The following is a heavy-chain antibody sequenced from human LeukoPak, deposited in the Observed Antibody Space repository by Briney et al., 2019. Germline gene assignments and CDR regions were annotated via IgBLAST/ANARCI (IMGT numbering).Heavy chain of an antibody. CDR3: ARDRSGSYYYYYGMDV. CDR2: INSDGSST. CDR1: GFSFSSYW. Sequence: GGSLRLSCAASGFSFSSYWMHWVRQAPGKGLVWVSRINSDGSSTIYADSVKGRFTISRDNAKNTLYLQMNSLRAEDTALYYCARDRSGSYYYYYGMDVWGQGTTVTVSS. J-gene: IGHJ6*02. D-gene: IGHD3-10*01. V-gene: IGHV3-74*01.